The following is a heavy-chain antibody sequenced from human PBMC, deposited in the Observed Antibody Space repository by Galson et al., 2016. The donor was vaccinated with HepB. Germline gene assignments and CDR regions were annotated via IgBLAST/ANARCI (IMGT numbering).Heavy chain of an antibody. V-gene: IGHV1-3*01. CDR2: ISADSGDP. Sequence: SVKVSCKASGYSFTAYAIQWVRQAPGQRLEWMGWISADSGDPKYSENFQDRVTFTMDSSASTAYMELRSLRSEDTAVYFCARVGGYDIWSGFGYWGQGTLVTVSS. CDR1: GYSFTAYA. CDR3: ARVGGYDIWSGFGY. D-gene: IGHD3-3*01. J-gene: IGHJ4*02.